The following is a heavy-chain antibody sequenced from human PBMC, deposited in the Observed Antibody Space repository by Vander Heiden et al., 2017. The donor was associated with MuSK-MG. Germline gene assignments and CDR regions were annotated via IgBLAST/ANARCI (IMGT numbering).Heavy chain of an antibody. Sequence: EVQLVESGGGLVQPGGSLRLSCEASGFTLSSYWMHWVRQAPGKGLVWVSRINSDGSSTSYADSVKGRFTMSRDNAKNTLYLQMNSLRAEDTAVYYCAIVAGDDAFDIWGQGTMVTVSS. J-gene: IGHJ3*02. D-gene: IGHD6-19*01. CDR1: GFTLSSYW. CDR2: INSDGSST. CDR3: AIVAGDDAFDI. V-gene: IGHV3-74*01.